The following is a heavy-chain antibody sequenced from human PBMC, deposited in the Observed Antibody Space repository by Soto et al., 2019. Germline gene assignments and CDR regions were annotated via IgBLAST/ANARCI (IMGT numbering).Heavy chain of an antibody. D-gene: IGHD6-19*01. Sequence: QVQLQESGPGLVKPSETLSLTCTVSGGSVSSGSYYWGWIRQPPGKGLEWIGYIYHSGSTNYNPSLKRRVIISVDTSKNQFSLSLPSVTAADTAVYYCARLSAAWFDPWGQGTLVTVAS. J-gene: IGHJ5*02. CDR1: GGSVSSGSYY. CDR2: IYHSGST. V-gene: IGHV4-61*01. CDR3: ARLSAAWFDP.